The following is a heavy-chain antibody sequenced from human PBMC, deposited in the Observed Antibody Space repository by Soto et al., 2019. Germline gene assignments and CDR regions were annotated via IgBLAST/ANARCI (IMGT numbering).Heavy chain of an antibody. CDR1: GGSISSYY. V-gene: IGHV4-59*01. D-gene: IGHD5-12*01. Sequence: PSETLSLTCTVSGGSISSYYWSWIRQPPSKGLEWLGNVYYSGNTNYNPSFQSRVTISVDTSNKWFALKLNSVTAADTVVYYCASRDPGHDWGQGPLVTVCS. J-gene: IGHJ4*02. CDR3: ASRDPGHD. CDR2: VYYSGNT.